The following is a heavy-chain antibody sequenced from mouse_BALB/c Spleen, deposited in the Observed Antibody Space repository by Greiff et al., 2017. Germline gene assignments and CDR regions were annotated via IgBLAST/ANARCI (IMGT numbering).Heavy chain of an antibody. V-gene: IGHV1S81*02. CDR2: INPSNGRT. J-gene: IGHJ1*01. CDR3: ARRDDWYFDV. CDR1: GYTFTSYW. D-gene: IGHD3-3*01. Sequence: QVQLKQSGAELVKPGASVKLSCKASGYTFTSYWMHWVKQRPGQGLEWIGEINPSNGRTNYNEKFKSKATLTVDKSSSTAYMQLSSLTSEDSAVYYCARRDDWYFDVWGAGTTVTVSS.